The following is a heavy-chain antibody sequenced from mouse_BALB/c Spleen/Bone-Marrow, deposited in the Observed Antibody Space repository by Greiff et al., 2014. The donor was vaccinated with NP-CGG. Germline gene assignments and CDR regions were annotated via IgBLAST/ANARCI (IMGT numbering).Heavy chain of an antibody. V-gene: IGHV2-9*02. CDR3: ARITTATGAMDY. D-gene: IGHD1-2*01. CDR2: IWADGST. CDR1: GFSLTNYG. Sequence: VKLMESGPGLVAPSQSLSITCTVSGFSLTNYGVHWVRQPPGKGLEWLGVIWADGSTNYNSALMSRLSISKDNSKSQVFFKMNSLQTDDTAMYYCARITTATGAMDYWGQGTLVTVSS. J-gene: IGHJ4*01.